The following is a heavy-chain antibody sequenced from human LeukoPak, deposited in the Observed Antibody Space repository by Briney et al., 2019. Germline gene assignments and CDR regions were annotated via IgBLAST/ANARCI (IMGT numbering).Heavy chain of an antibody. CDR2: ISSSSSYI. Sequence: GGSLRLSCAASGFTFSSYDMNWVRQAPGKGLEWVSSISSSSSYIYYADSVKGRFTISRDNAKNSLYLQMNSLRVEDTAVYYCARERWLVRQAYYYYMDVWGKGTTVTVSS. D-gene: IGHD6-19*01. J-gene: IGHJ6*03. CDR1: GFTFSSYD. V-gene: IGHV3-21*01. CDR3: ARERWLVRQAYYYYMDV.